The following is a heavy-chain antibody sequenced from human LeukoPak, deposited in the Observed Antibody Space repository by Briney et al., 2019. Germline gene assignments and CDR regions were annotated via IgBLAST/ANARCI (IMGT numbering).Heavy chain of an antibody. D-gene: IGHD2/OR15-2a*01. V-gene: IGHV3-74*01. J-gene: IGHJ4*02. Sequence: AGGSLRLSCAASGFTLGNYVMSWVRQAPGKGLVWVSHINSDGSWTSYADSVKGRFTISKDNAKNTVYLQMNSLRAEDTAVYYCVSFYETYWGRGTLVTVSS. CDR1: GFTLGNYV. CDR2: INSDGSWT. CDR3: VSFYETY.